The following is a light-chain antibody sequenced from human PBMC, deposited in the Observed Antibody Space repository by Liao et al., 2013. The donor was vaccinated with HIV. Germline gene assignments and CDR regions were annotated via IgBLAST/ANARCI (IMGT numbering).Light chain of an antibody. J-gene: IGLJ1*01. CDR3: QVWDGTTAGYA. CDR2: QDA. V-gene: IGLV3-1*01. Sequence: SYDLTQPPSVSVSPGQTATITCSADRLGDKFAAWYQQKPGQSPVVVIYQDAKRPSGIPERFSGSNSGNTATLTISGAQPLDEADYYCQVWDGTTAGYAFGPGTKVHRP. CDR1: RLGDKF.